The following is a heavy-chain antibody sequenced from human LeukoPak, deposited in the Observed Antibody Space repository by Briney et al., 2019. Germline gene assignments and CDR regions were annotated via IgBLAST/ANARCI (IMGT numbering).Heavy chain of an antibody. CDR1: AFTFTSYT. CDR2: ISPTNWSL. Sequence: NPGRSLTLSCAASAFTFTSYTMNSVCQAPGKGPEWVSSISPTNWSLYHGVSVKGRFTTSRDNAKNSTYLQMNGLLAEDTALHYFAREISGEGVDYWGQGTLVTVSS. CDR3: AREISGEGVDY. V-gene: IGHV3-21*01. D-gene: IGHD7-27*01. J-gene: IGHJ4*02.